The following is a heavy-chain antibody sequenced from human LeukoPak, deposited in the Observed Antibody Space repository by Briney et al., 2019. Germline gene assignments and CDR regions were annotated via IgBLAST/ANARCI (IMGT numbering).Heavy chain of an antibody. J-gene: IGHJ4*02. CDR1: GFSFVNYG. Sequence: GGSLRLSCAASGFSFVNYGMYWVRQAPGKGPEWVAVIANDGRDKYEADSVKGRFIISRDNSKNTLYLQMNSLRAEDTAVYFCAKDLGDYWGQGTLVTVSS. V-gene: IGHV3-30*18. CDR3: AKDLGDY. D-gene: IGHD3-10*01. CDR2: IANDGRDK.